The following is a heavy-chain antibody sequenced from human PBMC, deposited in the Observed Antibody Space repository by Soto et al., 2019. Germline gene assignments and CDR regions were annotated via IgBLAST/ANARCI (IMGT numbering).Heavy chain of an antibody. Sequence: SFKVSCKASGCRFTGYYIQWWREARGQGLEWMGWINPNSGGTNYAQKFQGRVTMTRDTSISTAYMEPSRLRSDDTAVYYCASSPAYRIAVARLDYWGQGNLVTVSS. V-gene: IGHV1-2*02. CDR3: ASSPAYRIAVARLDY. CDR1: GCRFTGYY. J-gene: IGHJ4*02. CDR2: INPNSGGT. D-gene: IGHD6-19*01.